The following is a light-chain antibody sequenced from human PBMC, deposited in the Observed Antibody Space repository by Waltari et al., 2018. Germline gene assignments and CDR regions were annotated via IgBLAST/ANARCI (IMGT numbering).Light chain of an antibody. Sequence: VLISYNMKVYLDMDQGERGQLPKLSIYWVSTRESGVPDRFSGSGSGADFTLTISSLQAEDVAVYYCQQYYSTPHTFGQGTKVEIK. V-gene: IGKV4-1*01. CDR1: VLISYNMKVY. CDR2: WVS. J-gene: IGKJ1*01. CDR3: QQYYSTPHT.